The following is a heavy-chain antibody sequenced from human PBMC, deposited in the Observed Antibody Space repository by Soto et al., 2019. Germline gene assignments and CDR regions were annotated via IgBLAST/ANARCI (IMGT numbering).Heavy chain of an antibody. D-gene: IGHD3-22*01. CDR3: ASDYYDSSGYYPLGY. V-gene: IGHV3-30-3*01. CDR2: ISYDGSNK. J-gene: IGHJ4*02. CDR1: GFTFSSYA. Sequence: PGGSLRLSCAASGFTFSSYAMHWVRRAPGKGLEWVAVISYDGSNKYYADSVKGRFTISRDNSKNTLYLQMNSLRAEDTAVYYCASDYYDSSGYYPLGYWGQGTLVTVSS.